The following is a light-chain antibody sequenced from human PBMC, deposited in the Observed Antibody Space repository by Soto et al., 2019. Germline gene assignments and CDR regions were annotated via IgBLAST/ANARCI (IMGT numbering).Light chain of an antibody. CDR1: QSVSGW. J-gene: IGKJ5*01. V-gene: IGKV1-5*01. CDR3: QQRSNWPSIT. Sequence: DIKMTQSPSTLSASVGDTVTVTCRTSQSVSGWLAWYQQKPGEAPKLLIYDASALPRGVPSRFSGSGSGTKISLTSSSLEPEDSAVYYCQQRSNWPSITFGQGTRLEIK. CDR2: DAS.